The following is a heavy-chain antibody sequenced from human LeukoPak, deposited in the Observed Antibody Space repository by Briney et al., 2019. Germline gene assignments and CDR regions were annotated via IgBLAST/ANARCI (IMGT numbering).Heavy chain of an antibody. D-gene: IGHD3-22*01. CDR3: TRDGYYRHFDY. Sequence: ASVKVSCKASGYTFSDYGVSWVRQAPGQGLEWMGWISTYNGDTNYAQKLQGRVTMTTDTSTSTAYMELRSLRSDDTAVYYCTRDGYYRHFDYWGQGTLVTVSS. CDR2: ISTYNGDT. CDR1: GYTFSDYG. J-gene: IGHJ4*02. V-gene: IGHV1-18*01.